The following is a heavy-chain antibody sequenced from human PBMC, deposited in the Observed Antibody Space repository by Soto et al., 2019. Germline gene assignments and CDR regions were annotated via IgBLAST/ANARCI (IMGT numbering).Heavy chain of an antibody. CDR3: ASSGRDLGSSSPKGKNYYSYYGLDV. CDR2: IYYSGNT. CDR1: GGSIISYY. J-gene: IGHJ6*02. Sequence: SETLSLTCSVSGGSIISYYWSLIRQPPGKGLEWIGYIYYSGNTNYNPSLKSRVTISVDTSKNQVSLKVYSVTAADTALYYCASSGRDLGSSSPKGKNYYSYYGLDVWGQGTTVTVSS. V-gene: IGHV4-59*01. D-gene: IGHD6-13*01.